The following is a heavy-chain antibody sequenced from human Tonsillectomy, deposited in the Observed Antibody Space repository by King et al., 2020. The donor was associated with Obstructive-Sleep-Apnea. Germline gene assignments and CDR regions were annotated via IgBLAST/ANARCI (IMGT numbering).Heavy chain of an antibody. CDR3: APYDILTGYN. Sequence: QLQESGPGLVKPSETLSLTCTVSGGAISRSSYYWGWIRQPPGKGVEWIGSILYSGSTYYNPSPNSRVTISVETSKNQFSLKLSSVTAADTAVYYCAPYDILTGYNWGQGTLVTVSS. D-gene: IGHD3-9*01. V-gene: IGHV4-39*07. CDR2: ILYSGST. CDR1: GGAISRSSYY. J-gene: IGHJ4*02.